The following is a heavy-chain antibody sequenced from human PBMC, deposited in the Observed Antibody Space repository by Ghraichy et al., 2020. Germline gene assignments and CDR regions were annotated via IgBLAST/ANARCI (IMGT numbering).Heavy chain of an antibody. CDR1: GGTFSSYA. CDR3: ARGKAVAAFDAFDI. CDR2: IIPILGIA. V-gene: IGHV1-69*04. D-gene: IGHD6-19*01. Sequence: SVKVSCKASGGTFSSYAISWVRQAPGQGLEWMGRIIPILGIANYAQKFQGRVTITADKSTSTAYMELSSLRSEDTAVYYCARGKAVAAFDAFDIWGQGTMVTVSS. J-gene: IGHJ3*02.